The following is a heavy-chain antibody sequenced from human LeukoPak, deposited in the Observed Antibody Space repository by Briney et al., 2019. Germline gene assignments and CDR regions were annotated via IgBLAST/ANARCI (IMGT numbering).Heavy chain of an antibody. CDR2: INPNSGGT. V-gene: IGHV1-2*02. J-gene: IGHJ5*02. CDR1: GYTFTGYY. D-gene: IGHD6-6*01. Sequence: GASVKVSCKASGYTFTGYYLHWVREAPGQGLECMGWINPNSGGTNYAQKFQGRVTMTRDTSISTAYMELSRLRSDDTAVYYCARDYRRVPIAARPGGWFDPWGQGTLVTVSS. CDR3: ARDYRRVPIAARPGGWFDP.